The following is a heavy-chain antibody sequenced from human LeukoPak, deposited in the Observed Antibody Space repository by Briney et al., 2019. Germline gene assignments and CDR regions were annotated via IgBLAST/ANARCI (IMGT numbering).Heavy chain of an antibody. CDR1: GYTFTSYG. CDR2: ISAYNGNT. V-gene: IGHV1-18*01. Sequence: ASVKVSCTASGYTFTSYGISWVRQAPGQGLEWMGWISAYNGNTNYAQKLQGRVTMTTDTSTSTAYMELRSLRSDDTAVYYCARDLAVRGVIIDYYYYMDVWGKGTTVTVSS. J-gene: IGHJ6*03. CDR3: ARDLAVRGVIIDYYYYMDV. D-gene: IGHD3-10*01.